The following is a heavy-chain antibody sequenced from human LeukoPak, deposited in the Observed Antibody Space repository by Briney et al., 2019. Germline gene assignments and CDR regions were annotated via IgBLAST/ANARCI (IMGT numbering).Heavy chain of an antibody. CDR1: GFTFNSYA. Sequence: GGSLRLSCAASGFTFNSYAMTWVRQAPGKGLEWVAAIGGTGYDIFYADSAKGRFTISRDNSKNTLFLQMNSLRAEDTAVYYCAKLAGLTYEEYYFDYWGQGTLVTVSS. V-gene: IGHV3-23*01. D-gene: IGHD2-21*01. CDR3: AKLAGLTYEEYYFDY. J-gene: IGHJ4*02. CDR2: IGGTGYDI.